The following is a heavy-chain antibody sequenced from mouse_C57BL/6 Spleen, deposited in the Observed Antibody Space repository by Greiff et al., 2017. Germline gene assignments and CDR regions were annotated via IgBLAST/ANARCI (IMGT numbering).Heavy chain of an antibody. CDR3: ARRGYYFYAMDY. V-gene: IGHV1-47*01. J-gene: IGHJ4*01. CDR2: FHPYNDDT. D-gene: IGHD2-3*01. Sequence: QVHVKQSGAELVKPGASVKMSCKASGYTFTTYPIEWMKQNHGKSLEWIGNFHPYNDDTKYNEKFKGKATLTVEKSSSTVYLELSRLTSDDSAVYYCARRGYYFYAMDYWGQGTSVTVSS. CDR1: GYTFTTYP.